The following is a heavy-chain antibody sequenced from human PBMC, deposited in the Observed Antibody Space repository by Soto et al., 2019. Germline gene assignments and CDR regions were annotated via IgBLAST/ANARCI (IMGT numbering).Heavy chain of an antibody. CDR1: GGSISTYY. J-gene: IGHJ4*02. D-gene: IGHD6-13*01. CDR2: INYSGRT. CDR3: ARYAGSSWFDY. Sequence: SETLSLTCTVSGGSISTYYWSWIRQPPGKGLEWIGYINYSGRTNYNPSLKSRVTMSLDTSKNQFSLKLRSVTAADTALFYCARYAGSSWFDYWGQGTLVTVSS. V-gene: IGHV4-59*01.